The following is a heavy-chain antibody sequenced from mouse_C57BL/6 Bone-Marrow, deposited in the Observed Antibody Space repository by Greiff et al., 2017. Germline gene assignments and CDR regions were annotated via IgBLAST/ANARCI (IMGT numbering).Heavy chain of an antibody. CDR3: TTRSLLRLDY. Sequence: VHVKQSGAELVRPGASVKLSCTASGFNIKDDYMHWVKQRPEQGLEWIGWIDPENGDTEYASKFQGKATITADTSSNTAYLQLSSLTSEDTAVYYCTTRSLLRLDYWGQGTSVTVSS. CDR2: IDPENGDT. V-gene: IGHV14-4*01. CDR1: GFNIKDDY. D-gene: IGHD2-3*01. J-gene: IGHJ4*01.